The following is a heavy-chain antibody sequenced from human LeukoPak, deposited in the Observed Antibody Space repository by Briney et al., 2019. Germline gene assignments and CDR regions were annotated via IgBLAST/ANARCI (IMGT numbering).Heavy chain of an antibody. CDR1: GFTFSSYA. Sequence: GGSLRLSCAASGFTFSSYALSWVRQAPGKGPEWVSAITGSGDSTYYAHSVKGRFTISRDNSKNTLYLQMSNLRAEDTAVYFCARGGGLDVWGQGATVTVSS. V-gene: IGHV3-23*01. J-gene: IGHJ6*02. CDR2: ITGSGDST. CDR3: ARGGGLDV. D-gene: IGHD3-16*01.